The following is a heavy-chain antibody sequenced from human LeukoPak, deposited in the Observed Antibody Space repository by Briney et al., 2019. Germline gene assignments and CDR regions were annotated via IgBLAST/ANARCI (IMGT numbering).Heavy chain of an antibody. J-gene: IGHJ4*02. CDR3: AKDQRSGSYIDY. CDR2: ISYDGSNK. D-gene: IGHD1-26*01. V-gene: IGHV3-30*18. Sequence: GGSLRLSCAASGFTFSSYGMHWVRQAPGKGLEWVAVISYDGSNKYYADSVKGRFTISRDNSKNTLYLQMNSLRAEDMAVYYCAKDQRSGSYIDYWGQGTLVTVSS. CDR1: GFTFSSYG.